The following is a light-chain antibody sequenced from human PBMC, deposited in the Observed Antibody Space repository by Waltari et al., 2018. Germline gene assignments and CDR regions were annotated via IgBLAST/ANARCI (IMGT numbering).Light chain of an antibody. CDR2: RAA. J-gene: IGKJ4*01. Sequence: DIVMTQSPDSLAMYLGERATINCKSSQSVLSSSDNKDNLNWYQQKPGQPPKLLTYRAATRESGVPDRFSGGGSGTDFTLTISSLQAEDVAVYYCQQYYNTPLTFGGGTRVEI. V-gene: IGKV4-1*01. CDR1: QSVLSSSDNKDN. CDR3: QQYYNTPLT.